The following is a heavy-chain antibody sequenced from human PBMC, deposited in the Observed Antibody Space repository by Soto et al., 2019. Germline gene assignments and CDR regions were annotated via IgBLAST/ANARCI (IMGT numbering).Heavy chain of an antibody. Sequence: TLSLTCTVSGGSISSGGYYWSWIRQQPGKGLEWIGYIYYSGSTYYNPSLKSRVTISVDTSKNQFSLKLSSVTAADTAVYYCARSYPDYGDYGEFDYWGQGTLVTVS. D-gene: IGHD4-17*01. V-gene: IGHV4-31*03. CDR1: GGSISSGGYY. J-gene: IGHJ4*02. CDR2: IYYSGST. CDR3: ARSYPDYGDYGEFDY.